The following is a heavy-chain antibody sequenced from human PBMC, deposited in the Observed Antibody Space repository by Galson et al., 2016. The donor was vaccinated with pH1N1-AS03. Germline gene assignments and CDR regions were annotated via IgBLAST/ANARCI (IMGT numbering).Heavy chain of an antibody. J-gene: IGHJ6*02. CDR1: GFTFSDAW. CDR2: LKSKTGGGTA. CDR3: TTRSHYNYGMDV. Sequence: SLRLSYAASGFTFSDAWMSWVRQAPGKGLEWVGRLKSKTGGGTADYAAPVKGRFTISRDDSKNTLYLQMNSLKTEDTAVYYCTTRSHYNYGMDVWGQGTTVTVSS. V-gene: IGHV3-15*01.